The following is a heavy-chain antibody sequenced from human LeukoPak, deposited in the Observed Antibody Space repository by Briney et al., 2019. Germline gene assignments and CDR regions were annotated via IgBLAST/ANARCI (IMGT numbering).Heavy chain of an antibody. D-gene: IGHD3-10*01. V-gene: IGHV4-39*01. CDR3: ARRDYYGEDAFDI. Sequence: SETLSLTCTVSGGPISSSSYYWGWIRQPPGKGLEWIGSIYYSGSTYYNPSLKSRVTISVDTSKNQFSLKLSSVTAADTAVYYCARRDYYGEDAFDIWGQGTMVTVSS. CDR2: IYYSGST. J-gene: IGHJ3*02. CDR1: GGPISSSSYY.